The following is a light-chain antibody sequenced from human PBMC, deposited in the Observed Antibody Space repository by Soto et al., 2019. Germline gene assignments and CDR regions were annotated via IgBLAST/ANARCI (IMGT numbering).Light chain of an antibody. CDR1: QSVSATH. CDR2: GAS. Sequence: IVLTQSPDTLSLSPGERATLSCRASQSVSATHLAWYQQKPGQAPRLLLYGASTRATSIPDRFSGSGSGTDFTLTISRVEPEDFAVFYCQHYGSSPLTFGGGTKVEIK. CDR3: QHYGSSPLT. V-gene: IGKV3-20*01. J-gene: IGKJ4*01.